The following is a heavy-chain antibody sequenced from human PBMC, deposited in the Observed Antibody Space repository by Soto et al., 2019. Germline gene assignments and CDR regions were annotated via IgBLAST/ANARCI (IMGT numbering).Heavy chain of an antibody. V-gene: IGHV1-69*02. CDR1: GGTFNIYT. CDR3: ALGNWSAEPFDI. J-gene: IGHJ3*02. D-gene: IGHD1-1*01. CDR2: IIPILAIT. Sequence: QVQLVQSGAEVKKPGSSVKVSCKAFGGTFNIYTIIWVRQAPGQGLEWMGRIIPILAITNYAQRFQDRVTISADTSTSTAYMDLSSLTSEDPAVYYCALGNWSAEPFDIWRQGTLVTVSS.